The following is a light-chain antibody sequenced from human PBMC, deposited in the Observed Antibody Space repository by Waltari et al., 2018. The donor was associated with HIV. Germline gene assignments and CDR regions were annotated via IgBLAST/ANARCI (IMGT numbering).Light chain of an antibody. CDR2: YDG. CDR3: QMWESGSDHPGV. V-gene: IGLV3-21*01. J-gene: IGLJ1*01. CDR1: NFGSKG. Sequence: SSVVTQPPSVSVAPGQPATITCGGSNFGSKGVHWSQQKPGQATVLVIYYDGDRPSGIPERFSGSKSGNTATLTISRVEVGDEADYYCQMWESGSDHPGVFGAGTKVTVL.